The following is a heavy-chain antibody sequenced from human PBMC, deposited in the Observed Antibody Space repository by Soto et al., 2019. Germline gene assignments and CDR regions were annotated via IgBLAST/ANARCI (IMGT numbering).Heavy chain of an antibody. V-gene: IGHV4-59*01. CDR2: IYYSGIT. CDR3: ATTYYDILTGYSPFDY. CDR1: GGSISSYY. D-gene: IGHD3-9*01. Sequence: SETLSLTCTVSGGSISSYYWSWIRQPPGKGLEWIGYIYYSGITNYNPSLKSRVTISVDTSKNQFSLKLSSVAAADTAVYYCATTYYDILTGYSPFDYWGQGTLVTVS. J-gene: IGHJ4*02.